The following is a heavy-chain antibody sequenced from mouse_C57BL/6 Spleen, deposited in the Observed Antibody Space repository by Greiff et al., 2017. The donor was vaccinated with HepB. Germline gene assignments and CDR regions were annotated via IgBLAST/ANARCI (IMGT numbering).Heavy chain of an antibody. Sequence: EVQLQHSGAELVRPGASVKLSCTASGFNIKDYYMHWVKQRPEQGLEWIGRIDPEDGDTEYAPKFQGKATMTADTSSNTAYLQLSSLTSEDTAVYYCTTWNYDGYEFDYWGQGTTLTVSS. V-gene: IGHV14-1*01. CDR2: IDPEDGDT. CDR1: GFNIKDYY. CDR3: TTWNYDGYEFDY. J-gene: IGHJ2*01. D-gene: IGHD2-3*01.